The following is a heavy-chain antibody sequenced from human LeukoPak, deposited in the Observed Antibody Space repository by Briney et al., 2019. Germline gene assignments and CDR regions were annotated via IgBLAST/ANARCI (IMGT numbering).Heavy chain of an antibody. D-gene: IGHD2-15*01. CDR2: IYPGGSDP. CDR3: ARHVREDTRFLDY. J-gene: IGHJ4*02. V-gene: IGHV5-51*01. CDR1: GYSLTNYW. Sequence: GESLKISCKGSGYSLTNYWIGWVRQMPGKGLEWMGIIYPGGSDPRYSPSFQGQVTISADKSISTAYLQWSSLMASDTAMYYCARHVREDTRFLDYWGLGTLVTVSS.